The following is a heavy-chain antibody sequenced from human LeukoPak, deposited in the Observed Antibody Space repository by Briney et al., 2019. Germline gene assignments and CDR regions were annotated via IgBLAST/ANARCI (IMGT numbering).Heavy chain of an antibody. CDR2: ISAYNGNT. CDR3: ARVLYYYDSSGSNEYFQR. D-gene: IGHD3-22*01. V-gene: IGHV1-18*01. CDR1: GYTFTSYG. Sequence: GASVKVSCKASGYTFTSYGISWVRQAPGQGLEWMGWISAYNGNTNYAQKLQGRVTMTTDTSTSTAYMELRSLRSDDTAVYYCARVLYYYDSSGSNEYFQRWGQGTLVTVSS. J-gene: IGHJ1*01.